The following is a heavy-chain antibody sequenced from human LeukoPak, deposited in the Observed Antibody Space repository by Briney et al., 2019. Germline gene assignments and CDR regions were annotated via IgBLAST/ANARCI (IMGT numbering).Heavy chain of an antibody. CDR1: GITLSNYG. V-gene: IGHV3-23*01. J-gene: IGHJ4*02. CDR2: INGSAGGT. Sequence: GGSLRLPCAVSGITLSNYGKSRGRQAPGKGPELVARINGSAGGTYYADSVKGRFTISRDNAKNTLYLQLNNLRAEDTAVYFCAKRGVVIRVILVGFYKEAYYFDSWGQGALVTVSS. D-gene: IGHD3-22*01. CDR3: AKRGVVIRVILVGFYKEAYYFDS.